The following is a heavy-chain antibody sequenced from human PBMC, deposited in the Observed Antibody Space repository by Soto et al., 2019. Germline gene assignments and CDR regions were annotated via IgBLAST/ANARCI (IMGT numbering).Heavy chain of an antibody. CDR2: IYYSGST. J-gene: IGHJ6*03. CDR3: AVNGRYCSSTSCYGVDYYYYYMDV. V-gene: IGHV4-61*08. D-gene: IGHD2-2*01. Sequence: ASETLSLTCTVSGGSSSSGGDYWSWIRQHPGKGLEWIGYIYYSGSTNYNPSLKSRVTISVDTSKNQFSLKLSSVTAADMAVYYCAVNGRYCSSTSCYGVDYYYYYMDVWGKGTTVTVSS. CDR1: GGSSSSGGDY.